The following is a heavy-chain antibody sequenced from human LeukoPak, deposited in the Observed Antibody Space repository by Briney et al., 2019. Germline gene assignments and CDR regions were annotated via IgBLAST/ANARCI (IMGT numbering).Heavy chain of an antibody. J-gene: IGHJ6*03. CDR3: ARDRGEMATKLGTPLIDYYMDV. Sequence: PGGSLRLSCAASAFTFSNYNMNWVRQAPGKGLEWVSSISGNSAYMYYADSVKGRFTISRDNAKNSLYLQMNSLRAEDTAVYYCARDRGEMATKLGTPLIDYYMDVWGKGTTVTVSS. CDR1: AFTFSNYN. V-gene: IGHV3-21*04. D-gene: IGHD5-24*01. CDR2: ISGNSAYM.